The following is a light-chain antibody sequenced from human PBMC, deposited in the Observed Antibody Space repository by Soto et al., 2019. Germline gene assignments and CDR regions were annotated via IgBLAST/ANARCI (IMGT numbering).Light chain of an antibody. J-gene: IGKJ3*01. Sequence: DIQMTQSPSTLSASVGDRVTITCRASQIINTWLAWYQQKPGKAPKLLIYRASNLVSGVPSRFSGSGSGTEFTLTISNLQPDDFSIYYCQQYETYSGTFGPGTKVDL. CDR2: RAS. CDR3: QQYETYSGT. CDR1: QIINTW. V-gene: IGKV1-5*03.